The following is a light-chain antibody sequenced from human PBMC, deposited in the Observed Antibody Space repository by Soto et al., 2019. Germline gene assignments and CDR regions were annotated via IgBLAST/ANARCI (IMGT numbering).Light chain of an antibody. V-gene: IGKV3-15*01. Sequence: EVVLTQSPGTLALSPGETATLSCRASQSVASNLAWYQQKPGQAPRLVIYAASTRATGIPDRFSGSVSGTEFTLTISSLQSEDFAVYYCQQYNEWPPFTFGQGTRLEIK. CDR2: AAS. J-gene: IGKJ5*01. CDR1: QSVASN. CDR3: QQYNEWPPFT.